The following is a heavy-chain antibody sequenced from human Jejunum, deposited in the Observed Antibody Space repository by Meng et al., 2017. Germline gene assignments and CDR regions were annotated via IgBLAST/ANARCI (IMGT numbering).Heavy chain of an antibody. J-gene: IGHJ4*02. V-gene: IGHV4-4*02. Sequence: QLQLQEYGSGLVKPSGTLSLTCAVSGVSISSIYWWSWVRQPPGKGLEWIGQIYQTGSTHFNPSLKSRVTISMDSSKNQFSLNLTSVTAGDTAVYYCARGAGDRFDFWGRGTLVTVSS. CDR2: IYQTGST. CDR3: ARGAGDRFDF. D-gene: IGHD4-17*01. CDR1: GVSISSIYW.